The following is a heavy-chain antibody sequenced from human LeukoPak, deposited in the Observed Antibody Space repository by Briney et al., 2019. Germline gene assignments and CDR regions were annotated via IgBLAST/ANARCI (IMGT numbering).Heavy chain of an antibody. D-gene: IGHD6-19*01. J-gene: IGHJ4*02. CDR1: GFTFSSNY. V-gene: IGHV3-66*01. Sequence: PGGSLRLSCAASGFTFSSNYMSWVRQAPGKGLEWVSVLYSGGSIYYADSVKGRFTISRDNSKNTLYLQMNSLRAEDTAVYYCARSPIAVAGQNTFDYWGQGSLVTVSS. CDR3: ARSPIAVAGQNTFDY. CDR2: LYSGGSI.